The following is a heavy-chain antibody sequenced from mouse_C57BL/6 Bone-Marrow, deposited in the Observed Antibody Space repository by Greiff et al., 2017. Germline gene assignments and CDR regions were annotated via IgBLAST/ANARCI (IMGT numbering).Heavy chain of an antibody. D-gene: IGHD2-5*01. CDR3: ARKGYYSSPFAY. CDR2: IYPRSGNT. CDR1: GYTFTSYG. J-gene: IGHJ3*01. V-gene: IGHV1-81*01. Sequence: QVQLQQSGAELARPGASVKLSCKASGYTFTSYGISWVKQRTGQGLEWIGEIYPRSGNTYYNEKFKGKATLTADKSSSTAYMELRSLTSEDSAVYFCARKGYYSSPFAYWGQGTLVTVSA.